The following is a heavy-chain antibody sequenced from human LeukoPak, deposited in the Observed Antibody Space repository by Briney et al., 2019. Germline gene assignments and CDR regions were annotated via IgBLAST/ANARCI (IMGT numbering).Heavy chain of an antibody. CDR1: GFTFSSYS. V-gene: IGHV3-15*01. CDR3: TTYYPPGNY. D-gene: IGHD1-26*01. Sequence: GGSLRLSCAASGFTFSSYSMNWVRQAPGKGLEWVGRKSKTDGGTTDYAAPVKGRFTISRDDSKNTLYLQMNSLKTEDTAVYYCTTYYPPGNYWGQGTLVTVSS. CDR2: KSKTDGGTT. J-gene: IGHJ4*02.